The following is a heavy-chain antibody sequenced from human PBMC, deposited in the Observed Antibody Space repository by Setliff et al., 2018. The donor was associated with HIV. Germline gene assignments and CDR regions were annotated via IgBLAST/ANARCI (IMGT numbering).Heavy chain of an antibody. CDR3: ATLDPSGGNFLAY. J-gene: IGHJ4*02. CDR1: GDTDFY. V-gene: IGHV4-4*09. Sequence: SETLSLTCTVSGDTDFYWNWIRQPPGKGLEWIGYIHASGKTNYNPSLKSRVTLALDTSEMHFSLHLTSVTAADTAVYYCATLDPSGGNFLAYWGQGTLGTVSS. D-gene: IGHD2-21*02. CDR2: IHASGKT.